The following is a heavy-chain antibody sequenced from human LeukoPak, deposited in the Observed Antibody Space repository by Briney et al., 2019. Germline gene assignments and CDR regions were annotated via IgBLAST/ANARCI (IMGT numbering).Heavy chain of an antibody. D-gene: IGHD4-17*01. CDR2: ISSSGSTI. CDR3: ARRRVTTRKNGDYYYYYMDV. CDR1: GFTVSSNY. J-gene: IGHJ6*03. Sequence: GGSLRLSCAASGFTVSSNYMSWIRQAPGKGLEWVSYISSSGSTIYYADSVKGRFTISRDNAKNSLYLQMNSLRAEDTAVYYCARRRVTTRKNGDYYYYYMDVWGKGTTVTVSS. V-gene: IGHV3-11*04.